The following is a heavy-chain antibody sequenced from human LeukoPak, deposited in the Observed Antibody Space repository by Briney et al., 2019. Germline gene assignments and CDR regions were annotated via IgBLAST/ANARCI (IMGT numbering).Heavy chain of an antibody. V-gene: IGHV4-31*03. CDR1: GGSITSVGCY. J-gene: IGHJ4*02. CDR2: IYYNGFT. Sequence: SETLSLTCTVSGGSITSVGCYWSWVRQRPGKGLEWIGYIYYNGFTYYNPSLESRVSISEDTSKNQFSLKLRSVTAADTAVYYCARVGAVVGKGSFDYWGQGTLITVSS. D-gene: IGHD1-26*01. CDR3: ARVGAVVGKGSFDY.